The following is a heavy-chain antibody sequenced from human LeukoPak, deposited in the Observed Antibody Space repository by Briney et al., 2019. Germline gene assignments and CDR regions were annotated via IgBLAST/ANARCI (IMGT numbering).Heavy chain of an antibody. D-gene: IGHD2-15*01. CDR2: INPSGGST. V-gene: IGHV1-46*01. CDR1: GGTFTSYY. Sequence: GASVKVSFKASGGTFTSYYMHWVRQAPGQGLEWMGIINPSGGSTSYAQKFQGRVTMTRDTSTSTVYMELGSLRSEDTAVYYCARRPGETGYCSGGSCFLDAFDIWGQGTMVTVSS. J-gene: IGHJ3*02. CDR3: ARRPGETGYCSGGSCFLDAFDI.